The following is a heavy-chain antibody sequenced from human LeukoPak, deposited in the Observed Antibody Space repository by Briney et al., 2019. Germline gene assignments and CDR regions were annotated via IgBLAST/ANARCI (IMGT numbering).Heavy chain of an antibody. CDR2: IYYSGST. CDR1: GGSISSGGYY. D-gene: IGHD6-6*01. Sequence: PSETLSLTCTVSGGSISSGGYYWSWLRQHPGKGLEWIGYIYYSGSTYYNPSLKSRVTISVDTSKNQFSLKLSSVTAADTAVYYCALSGLALPPRAFDIWGQGTMVTVSS. J-gene: IGHJ3*02. CDR3: ALSGLALPPRAFDI. V-gene: IGHV4-31*03.